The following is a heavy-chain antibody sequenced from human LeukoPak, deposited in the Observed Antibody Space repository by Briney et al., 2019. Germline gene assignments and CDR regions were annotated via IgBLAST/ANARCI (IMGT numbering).Heavy chain of an antibody. Sequence: SETLSLTCAVSGYSISGYYWGWIRQPPGKGLEWIGSIYYSGSTYYNPSLKSRVTVSVDTSKKQFSLRLTSVTAADTAVYYCARDSVARGAHDPFDIWGQGTMVTVSS. V-gene: IGHV4-38-2*02. D-gene: IGHD3-10*01. CDR3: ARDSVARGAHDPFDI. CDR2: IYYSGST. CDR1: GYSISGYY. J-gene: IGHJ3*02.